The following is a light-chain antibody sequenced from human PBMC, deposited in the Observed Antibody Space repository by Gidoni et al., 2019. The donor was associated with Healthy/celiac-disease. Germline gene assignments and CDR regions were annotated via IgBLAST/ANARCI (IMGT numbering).Light chain of an antibody. J-gene: IGKJ5*01. CDR3: QQSYSTPIT. CDR2: AAS. CDR1: QSISSY. Sequence: DIQMTQSPSSLSAAVGDRVTITCRAIQSISSYLKWYQQKPGKAPKPLIYAASSLQSGVPSRFSGSGSGTDFTRAISSLQHEDFATYYCQQSYSTPITFGQGTRLEIK. V-gene: IGKV1-39*01.